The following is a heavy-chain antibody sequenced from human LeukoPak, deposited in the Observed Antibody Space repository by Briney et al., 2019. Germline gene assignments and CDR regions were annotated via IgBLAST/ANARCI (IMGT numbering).Heavy chain of an antibody. CDR2: IYSGGST. CDR1: GFTVSSNY. Sequence: GGSLRLSCAASGFTVSSNYMSWVRQAPGKGLEWVSVIYSGGSTYYADSVKGRFTISRDNSKNTLYLQMNSLRAEDTAVYSCAKLFCSSTNCFDAFDIWGQGTMVTVSS. CDR3: AKLFCSSTNCFDAFDI. D-gene: IGHD2-2*01. V-gene: IGHV3-66*01. J-gene: IGHJ3*02.